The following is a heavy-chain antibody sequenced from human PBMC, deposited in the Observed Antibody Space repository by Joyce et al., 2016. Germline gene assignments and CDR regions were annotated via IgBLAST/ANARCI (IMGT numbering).Heavy chain of an antibody. Sequence: QLEQSGAEVKKPGASVKVSCKASGYNFSNYHMNWVRQAPGQGLEWMGWISGFNGNTNSADKFQGRLTMATDTSTTTAYMELRSLRSDDTAVYYCVTRGTYGDSWGQGTLVSVSS. J-gene: IGHJ4*02. V-gene: IGHV1-18*01. CDR1: GYNFSNYH. CDR2: ISGFNGNT. D-gene: IGHD3-16*01. CDR3: VTRGTYGDS.